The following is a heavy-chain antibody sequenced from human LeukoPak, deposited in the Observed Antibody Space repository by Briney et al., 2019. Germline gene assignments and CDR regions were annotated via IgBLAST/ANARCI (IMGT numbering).Heavy chain of an antibody. CDR1: GGSISSFY. CDR3: ARETNTYYYGSGSSTYYYYYYMDV. D-gene: IGHD3-10*01. Sequence: SETLSLTCTVSGGSISSFYWNWIRLPPGKGLELIGYIYYSGRTNYNPSLKSRVTISVDSSKNQFSLKLSSVTAADTAVYYCARETNTYYYGSGSSTYYYYYYMDVWGKGTTVTVSS. J-gene: IGHJ6*03. V-gene: IGHV4-59*12. CDR2: IYYSGRT.